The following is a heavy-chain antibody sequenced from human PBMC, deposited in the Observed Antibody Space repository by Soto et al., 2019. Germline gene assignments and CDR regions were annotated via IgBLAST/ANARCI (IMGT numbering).Heavy chain of an antibody. CDR1: GFTFSSYG. V-gene: IGHV3-30*18. J-gene: IGHJ6*02. Sequence: PGGSLRLSCAASGFTFSSYGMHWVRQAPGKGLEWVAVISYDGSNKYYADSVKGRFTISRDNSKNTLYLQMNSLRAEDTAVYYWANLLWFGEDLGRYGMDVWGQGTTVTVSS. CDR2: ISYDGSNK. D-gene: IGHD3-10*01. CDR3: ANLLWFGEDLGRYGMDV.